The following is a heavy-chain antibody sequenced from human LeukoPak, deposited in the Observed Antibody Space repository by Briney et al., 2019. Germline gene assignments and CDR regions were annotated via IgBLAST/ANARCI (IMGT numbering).Heavy chain of an antibody. V-gene: IGHV3-23*01. J-gene: IGHJ4*02. Sequence: GGSPRLSCAASGFTFSSYAMSWVRQAPGKGLEWVSVISGSGGSTYYADSVKGRFTISRDNSKNTLYLQMNSLRAEDTAVYYCATPLASSGYYLTGDYWGQGTLVTVSS. D-gene: IGHD3-22*01. CDR2: ISGSGGST. CDR3: ATPLASSGYYLTGDY. CDR1: GFTFSSYA.